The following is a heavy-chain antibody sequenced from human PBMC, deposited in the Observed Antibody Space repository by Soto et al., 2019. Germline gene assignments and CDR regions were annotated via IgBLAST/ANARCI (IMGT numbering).Heavy chain of an antibody. J-gene: IGHJ6*02. CDR3: ARDRRAGNYYYYGMDV. V-gene: IGHV3-21*01. CDR2: ISSSSSYI. Sequence: EVQLVESGGGLVKPGGSLRLSCAASGFTFSSYSMNWVRQAPGKGLEWVSSISSSSSYIYYADSVKGRFTISRDNAKNSLYLQMNSLRAEDTAVYYCARDRRAGNYYYYGMDVWGQGTTVTVSS. D-gene: IGHD6-13*01. CDR1: GFTFSSYS.